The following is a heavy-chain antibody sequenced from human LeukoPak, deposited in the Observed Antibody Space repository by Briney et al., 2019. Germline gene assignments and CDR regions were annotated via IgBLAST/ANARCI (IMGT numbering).Heavy chain of an antibody. V-gene: IGHV4-30-4*01. D-gene: IGHD6-19*01. CDR2: IYYSGST. J-gene: IGHJ4*02. CDR1: GGSISSGDYY. Sequence: SETLSLTCTVSGGSISSGDYYWSWIRQPPGKGLEWIGYIYYSGSTYYNPSLKSRVTISVDTSKNQFSLKLSSVTAADTAVYYCATSPGGGYSSGWLRPYYFDYWGQGTLVTVSS. CDR3: ATSPGGGYSSGWLRPYYFDY.